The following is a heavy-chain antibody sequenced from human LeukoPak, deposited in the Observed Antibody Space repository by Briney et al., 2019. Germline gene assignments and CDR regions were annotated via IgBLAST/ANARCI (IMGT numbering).Heavy chain of an antibody. J-gene: IGHJ4*02. CDR1: GGSFSGYY. V-gene: IGHV4-34*01. D-gene: IGHD3-3*01. CDR3: ARGIRFLEWFRMSYFDY. CDR2: INHSGST. Sequence: PSETLSLTCAVYGGSFSGYYWSWIRQPPGKGLEWIGEINHSGSTNYNPSLKSRVTISVDTSKNQFSLKLGSVTAADTAVYYCARGIRFLEWFRMSYFDYWGQGTLVTVSS.